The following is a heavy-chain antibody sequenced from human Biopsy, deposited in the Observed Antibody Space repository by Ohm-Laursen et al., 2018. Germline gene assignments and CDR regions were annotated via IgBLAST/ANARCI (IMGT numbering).Heavy chain of an antibody. J-gene: IGHJ1*01. Sequence: ASVKVSCKAPGGTFSNYGVNWVRQAPGQGLEWLGGNIPILGTGNYAQKFQDRVTVAADTSTSTATMELRSLRSDDTAVYYCATKLTGYLHQWGQGTLVIVSS. D-gene: IGHD3-9*01. V-gene: IGHV1-69*06. CDR2: NIPILGTG. CDR3: ATKLTGYLHQ. CDR1: GGTFSNYG.